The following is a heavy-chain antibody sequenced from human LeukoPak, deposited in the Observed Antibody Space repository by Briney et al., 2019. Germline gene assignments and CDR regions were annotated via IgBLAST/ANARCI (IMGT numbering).Heavy chain of an antibody. J-gene: IGHJ6*04. V-gene: IGHV3-64*01. CDR2: INSNGDDT. D-gene: IGHD3-3*01. CDR1: GFTFSHYS. Sequence: PGGSLRLSCAASGFTFSHYSMHWVRQAPGKGLEYVSAINSNGDDTYYANSVKGRFTISRDDSKNTLYLQMNSLKTEDTAVYYCTTELHITIFGDVWGKGTTVTVSS. CDR3: TTELHITIFGDV.